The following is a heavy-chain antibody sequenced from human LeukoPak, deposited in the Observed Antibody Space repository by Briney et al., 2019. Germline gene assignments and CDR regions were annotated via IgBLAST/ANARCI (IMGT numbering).Heavy chain of an antibody. D-gene: IGHD6-13*01. J-gene: IGHJ4*02. Sequence: SETLSLTCAVYGGSFSGYYWGWIRQPPGKGLEWIGEINHSGSTNYNPSLKSRVTISVDTSKNQFSLKLSSVTAADTAVYYCARGNRGSSWYYFDYWGQGTLVTVSS. V-gene: IGHV4-34*01. CDR2: INHSGST. CDR1: GGSFSGYY. CDR3: ARGNRGSSWYYFDY.